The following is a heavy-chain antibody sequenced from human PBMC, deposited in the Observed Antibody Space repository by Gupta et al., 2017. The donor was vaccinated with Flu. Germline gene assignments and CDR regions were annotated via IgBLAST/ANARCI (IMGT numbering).Heavy chain of an antibody. CDR2: VYYSGTT. V-gene: IGHV4-39*01. D-gene: IGHD2-21*01. CDR1: GGSISNSDYY. CDR3: ARLRNCGGSGCVFDY. Sequence: QLQLQESGPGLVRPSETLSLTCIVSGGSISNSDYYWAWVRQPPGEGLEWIGSVYYSGTTYYTSSLKSRLTISVDTSKNQFSLYLRSVTAADSAVLYGARLRNCGGSGCVFDYWGQGALGTVSS. J-gene: IGHJ4*02.